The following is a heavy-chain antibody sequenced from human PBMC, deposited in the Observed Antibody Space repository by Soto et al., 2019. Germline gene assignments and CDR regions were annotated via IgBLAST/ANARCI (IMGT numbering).Heavy chain of an antibody. CDR1: GYTFTSYD. J-gene: IGHJ6*02. D-gene: IGHD2-15*01. Sequence: ASVKVSCKASGYTFTSYDINWVRQATGQGLEWMGWMNPNSGNTGYAQKFQGRVTMTRNTSISTAYMELSSLRSEDTAVYYCARGIFYCSGGSCYFPKYGMDVWGQGTTVTVSS. V-gene: IGHV1-8*01. CDR3: ARGIFYCSGGSCYFPKYGMDV. CDR2: MNPNSGNT.